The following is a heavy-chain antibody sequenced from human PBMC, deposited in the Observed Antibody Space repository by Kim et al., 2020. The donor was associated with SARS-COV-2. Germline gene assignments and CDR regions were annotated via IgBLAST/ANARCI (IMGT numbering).Heavy chain of an antibody. CDR3: AKDVSRIAAAGTGRFQH. V-gene: IGHV3-30*18. Sequence: GGSLRLSCAASGFTFSSYGMHWVRQAPGKGLEWVAVISYDGSNKYYADSVKGRFTISRDNSKNTLYLQMNSLRAEDTAVYYCAKDVSRIAAAGTGRFQHWGQGTLVTVSS. CDR2: ISYDGSNK. J-gene: IGHJ1*01. CDR1: GFTFSSYG. D-gene: IGHD6-13*01.